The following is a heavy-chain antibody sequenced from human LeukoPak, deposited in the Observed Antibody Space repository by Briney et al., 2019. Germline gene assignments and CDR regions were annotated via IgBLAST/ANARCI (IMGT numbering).Heavy chain of an antibody. V-gene: IGHV3-43*02. J-gene: IGHJ4*02. CDR3: AKDMPTGDYVFDS. Sequence: GGSLRLSCAASGFTFGDYAMHWVRQPPGKGLEWLSLITGEGDITYHADSVKGRFTISRDNNENSLYLQMNSLRTEDTALYYGAKDMPTGDYVFDSWGQGTLVIVS. D-gene: IGHD4-17*01. CDR1: GFTFGDYA. CDR2: ITGEGDIT.